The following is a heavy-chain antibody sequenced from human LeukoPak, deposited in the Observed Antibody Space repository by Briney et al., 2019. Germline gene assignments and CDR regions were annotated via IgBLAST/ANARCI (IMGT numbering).Heavy chain of an antibody. D-gene: IGHD6-19*01. CDR1: GGPISSGGYY. V-gene: IGHV4-31*03. J-gene: IGHJ4*02. CDR3: ARGVHSSGWYWRDY. CDR2: IYYSGST. Sequence: SETLTLTCTVSGGPISSGGYYWSWIRQHPGKGLEWIGYIYYSGSTYYNPSLKSRVTISVDTSKNQFSLKLSSVTAADTAVYYCARGVHSSGWYWRDYWGQGTLVTVSS.